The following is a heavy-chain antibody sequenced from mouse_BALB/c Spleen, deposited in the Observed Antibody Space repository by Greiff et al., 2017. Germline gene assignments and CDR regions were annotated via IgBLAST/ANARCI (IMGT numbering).Heavy chain of an antibody. CDR3: AREYYGRGFDY. CDR1: GYSITSGYY. D-gene: IGHD1-1*01. CDR2: ISYDGSN. Sequence: DVKLQESGPGLVKPSQSLSLTCSVTGYSITSGYYWNWIRQFPGNKLEWMGYISYDGSNNYNPSLKNRISITRDTSKNQFFLKLNSVTTEDTATYYCAREYYGRGFDYWGQGTTLTVSS. J-gene: IGHJ2*01. V-gene: IGHV3-6*02.